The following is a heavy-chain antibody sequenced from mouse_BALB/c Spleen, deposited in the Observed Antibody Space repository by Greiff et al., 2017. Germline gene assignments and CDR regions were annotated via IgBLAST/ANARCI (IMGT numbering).Heavy chain of an antibody. CDR3: ARTAGDYRYFDV. J-gene: IGHJ1*01. D-gene: IGHD1-2*01. Sequence: VQRVESGAELVRPGASVKLSCKTSGYIFTSYYIHWVKQRPGQGLEWIGWIYPGNVNTKYNAKFKGKATLTADKSSSTAYMQLSSLTSEDSAVYFCARTAGDYRYFDVWGAGTTVTVSS. V-gene: IGHV1S50*01. CDR1: GYIFTSYY. CDR2: IYPGNVNT.